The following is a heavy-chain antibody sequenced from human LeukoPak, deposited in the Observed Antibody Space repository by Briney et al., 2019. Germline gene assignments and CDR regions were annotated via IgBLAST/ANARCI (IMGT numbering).Heavy chain of an antibody. V-gene: IGHV3-7*01. J-gene: IGHJ5*02. CDR3: ARYGMAAEGIWWFDP. CDR2: IKQDGSEK. Sequence: PGGSLRLSCAASGFTFSSYWMSWVRQAPGKGLEWVANIKQDGSEKYYVDSVKGRFTISRDNAKNSLYLQMNSLRAEDTAVYYCARYGMAAEGIWWFDPWGQGTLVTVSS. D-gene: IGHD6-13*01. CDR1: GFTFSSYW.